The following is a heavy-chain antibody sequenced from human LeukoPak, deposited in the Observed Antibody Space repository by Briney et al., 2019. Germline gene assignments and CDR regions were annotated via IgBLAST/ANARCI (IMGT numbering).Heavy chain of an antibody. V-gene: IGHV4-30-4*08. CDR1: GGSFSGYY. J-gene: IGHJ4*01. Sequence: SETLSLTCAVYGGSFSGYYWSWIRQPPGKGLEWIGYIYYSGSTYYNPSLKSRVTISVDTSKNQFSLKLSSVTAADTAVYYCARQSGYSYGCFGYWGHGTLVTVSS. CDR2: IYYSGST. D-gene: IGHD5-18*01. CDR3: ARQSGYSYGCFGY.